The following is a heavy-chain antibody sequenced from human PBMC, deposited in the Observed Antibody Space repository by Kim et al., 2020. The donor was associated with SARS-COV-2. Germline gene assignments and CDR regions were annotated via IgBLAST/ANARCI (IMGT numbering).Heavy chain of an antibody. CDR3: AKDTTPAAAGWCYFDS. Sequence: GGSLRLSCAASGFTFDDYAMHWVRQAPGKGLEWVSGICWNSGSIGYADSVKSRFTISRDNAKHSLYLQMNSLRAEDTALYYCAKDTTPAAAGWCYFDSWGQGTLVTVSS. J-gene: IGHJ4*02. V-gene: IGHV3-9*01. CDR2: ICWNSGSI. D-gene: IGHD6-13*01. CDR1: GFTFDDYA.